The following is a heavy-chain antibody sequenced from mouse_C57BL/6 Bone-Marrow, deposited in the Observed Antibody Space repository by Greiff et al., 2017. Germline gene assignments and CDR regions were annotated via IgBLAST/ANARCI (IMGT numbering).Heavy chain of an antibody. CDR2: IHPNSGST. V-gene: IGHV1-64*01. Sequence: QVQLQQPGAELVKPGASVKLSCKASGYTFTSYWMHWVKQRPGQGLEWIGMIHPNSGSTNYNEKFKSKATLTVDKASSTAYMQLSSLTSEDSAVYYCARRYYGSSPYYAMDYWGQGTSVTGSS. CDR1: GYTFTSYW. J-gene: IGHJ4*01. D-gene: IGHD1-1*01. CDR3: ARRYYGSSPYYAMDY.